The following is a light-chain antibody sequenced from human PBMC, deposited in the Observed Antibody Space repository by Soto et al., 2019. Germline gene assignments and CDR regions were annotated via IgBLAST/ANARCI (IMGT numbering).Light chain of an antibody. CDR1: RSFASSY. J-gene: IGKJ4*01. CDR2: GAS. CDR3: QQYGSSPLT. Sequence: DMVLTQSPGTLSLSPGERATLSCRASRSFASSYLAWYQQKPGQAPRLLIYGASSRATGIPDRFSGSGSGTDFTLTISRLEPEDFAVYYCQQYGSSPLTFGGGTKVEIK. V-gene: IGKV3-20*01.